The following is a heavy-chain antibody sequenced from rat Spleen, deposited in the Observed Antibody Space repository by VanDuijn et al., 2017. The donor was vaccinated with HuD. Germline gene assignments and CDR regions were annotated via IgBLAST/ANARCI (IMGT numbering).Heavy chain of an antibody. Sequence: EVQLVESGGGLVQPGRSMKLSCAASGFTFSNFGMAWVRQAPKKGLEWIAYITYDGGSTYYRDSVKGRFTISRDNAKSTLYLQMDSLGSEDTATYYCARRHYGYTDYFDYWGQGVMVTVSS. V-gene: IGHV5-25*01. D-gene: IGHD1-11*01. J-gene: IGHJ2*01. CDR3: ARRHYGYTDYFDY. CDR2: ITYDGGST. CDR1: GFTFSNFG.